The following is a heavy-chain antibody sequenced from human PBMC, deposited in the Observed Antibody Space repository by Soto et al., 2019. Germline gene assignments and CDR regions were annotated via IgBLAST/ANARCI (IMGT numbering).Heavy chain of an antibody. V-gene: IGHV4-31*03. Sequence: SETLSLTCTVSGGSISSGGYYWSWIRQHPGKGLEWIGYIYYSGSTYYNPSLKSRVTISVDTPKNQFSLKLSSVTAADTAVYYCARRRVPHDAFDIWGQGTMVTVSS. J-gene: IGHJ3*02. CDR2: IYYSGST. CDR3: ARRRVPHDAFDI. CDR1: GGSISSGGYY.